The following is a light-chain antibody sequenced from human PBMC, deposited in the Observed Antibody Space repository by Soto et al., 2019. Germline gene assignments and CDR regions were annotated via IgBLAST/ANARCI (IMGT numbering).Light chain of an antibody. J-gene: IGKJ1*01. CDR1: QSVSSNK. CDR2: GAS. V-gene: IGKV3D-20*02. Sequence: EIVLPQYTGTLSLSPGERATLSCRASQSVSSNKLAWYQQKPGQARRLFIYGASGRATGIPDRFSGSGSGTDFTLTISSLEPEDFAVYYCQQRSNWPPKWTFGQGTKVDNK. CDR3: QQRSNWPPKWT.